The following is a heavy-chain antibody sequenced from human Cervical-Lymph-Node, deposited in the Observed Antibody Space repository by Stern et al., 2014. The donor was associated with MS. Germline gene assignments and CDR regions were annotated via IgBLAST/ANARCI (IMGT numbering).Heavy chain of an antibody. Sequence: EVQLLESGGGLVQPGGSLRLSCAASGFTFSSYAMSWVRQAPGKGLEWVPAISGIGGCTYYADSVQGRFTISSDTSENHLYLQMNSLRAEDTAVYYCAKDPRDGNWSDPWGQGTLVTVSS. J-gene: IGHJ5*02. V-gene: IGHV3-23*01. CDR1: GFTFSSYA. D-gene: IGHD5-24*01. CDR2: ISGIGGCT. CDR3: AKDPRDGNWSDP.